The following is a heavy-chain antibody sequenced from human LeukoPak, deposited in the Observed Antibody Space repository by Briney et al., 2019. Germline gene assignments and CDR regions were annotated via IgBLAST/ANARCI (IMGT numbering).Heavy chain of an antibody. V-gene: IGHV4-31*03. Sequence: SETLSLTCTVSGGSISSGGYYWSWIRPHPGKGLEWIGYIYYSGSTYYNPSLKSRVTISVDTSKNQFSLKLSSVTAADTAVYYCARGEWELLQSAFDIWGQGTMVTVSS. CDR2: IYYSGST. CDR3: ARGEWELLQSAFDI. CDR1: GGSISSGGYY. J-gene: IGHJ3*02. D-gene: IGHD1-26*01.